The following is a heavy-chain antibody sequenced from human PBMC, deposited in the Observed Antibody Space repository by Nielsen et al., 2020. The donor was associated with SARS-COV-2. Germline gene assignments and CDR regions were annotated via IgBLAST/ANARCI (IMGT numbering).Heavy chain of an antibody. CDR3: ATGSWDN. Sequence: GESLKISCAASGFTFDDYAMHWVRQAPGKGLEWVAVISKDGSDKGYADSVEGRFTISRDNSKNTLYLQMSSLRGEDTAVYYCATGSWDNWGQGTLVTVSS. CDR2: ISKDGSDK. V-gene: IGHV3-33*08. D-gene: IGHD6-13*01. CDR1: GFTFDDYA. J-gene: IGHJ4*02.